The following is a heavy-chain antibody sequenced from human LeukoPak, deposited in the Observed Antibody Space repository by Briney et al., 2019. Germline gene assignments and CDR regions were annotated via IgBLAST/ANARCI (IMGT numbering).Heavy chain of an antibody. CDR2: ISYDGSKR. CDR1: GFTFSSYA. J-gene: IGHJ6*02. Sequence: GGSLRLSCAASGFTFSSYAMHWVRQAPGKGLEWVAGISYDGSKRDHIDAVKGRFTISRDRSKNTVYLEMISLRSEDTAIYYCAKDSRLYYYNGMDIWGQGTTVTVSS. CDR3: AKDSRLYYYNGMDI. V-gene: IGHV3-30*04.